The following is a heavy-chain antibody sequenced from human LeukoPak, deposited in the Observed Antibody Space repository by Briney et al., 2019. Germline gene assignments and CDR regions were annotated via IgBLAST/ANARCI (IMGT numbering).Heavy chain of an antibody. Sequence: SVKVSRKASGGTFSSYAISWVRQAPGQGLEWMGGIIPIFGTANYAQKFQGRVTITADESTSTAYMELSSLRSEDTAVYYCARGKDPLPSDAFDIWGQGTMVTVSS. D-gene: IGHD2-15*01. J-gene: IGHJ3*02. CDR1: GGTFSSYA. CDR3: ARGKDPLPSDAFDI. CDR2: IIPIFGTA. V-gene: IGHV1-69*13.